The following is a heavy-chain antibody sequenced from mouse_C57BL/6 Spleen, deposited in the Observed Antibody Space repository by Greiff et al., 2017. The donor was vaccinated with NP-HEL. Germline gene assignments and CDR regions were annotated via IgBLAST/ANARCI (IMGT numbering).Heavy chain of an antibody. CDR1: GYTFTSYG. CDR2: IYPRSGNT. Sequence: QVQLKESGAELARPGASVKLSCKASGYTFTSYGISWVKQRTGQGLEWIGEIYPRSGNTYYNEKFKGKATLTADKSSSTAYMELRSLTSEDSAGYFCAREGTGNYFDYWGQGTTLTVSS. V-gene: IGHV1-81*01. CDR3: AREGTGNYFDY. D-gene: IGHD3-3*01. J-gene: IGHJ2*01.